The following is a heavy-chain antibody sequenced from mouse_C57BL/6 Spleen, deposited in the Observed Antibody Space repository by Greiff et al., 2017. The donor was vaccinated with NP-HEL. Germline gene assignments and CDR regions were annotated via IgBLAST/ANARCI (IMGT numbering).Heavy chain of an antibody. J-gene: IGHJ4*01. V-gene: IGHV1-78*01. D-gene: IGHD2-4*01. CDR3: ARMEGYDYDGVAMDY. CDR2: IYPRDGST. Sequence: VQLQQSDAELVKPGASVKISCKVSGYTFTDHTIHWMKQRPEQGLEWIGYIYPRDGSTKYNEKFKGKATLTADKSSSTAYMQLNSLTSEDSAVYFCARMEGYDYDGVAMDYWGQGTSVTVSS. CDR1: GYTFTDHT.